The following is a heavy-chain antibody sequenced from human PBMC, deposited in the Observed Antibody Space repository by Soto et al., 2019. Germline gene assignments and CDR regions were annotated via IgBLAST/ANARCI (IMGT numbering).Heavy chain of an antibody. V-gene: IGHV4-59*08. CDR3: VSQGIGALHGLVDV. J-gene: IGHJ6*02. Sequence: QVQLQASGPGLVKPSDTLSLTCTVSGDSIGTYNWGWIRQPPGKRLEWIGYIYSNGGTSYNPALRSRVTISADTSTKQFSLRLSSVTAADTAVYYGVSQGIGALHGLVDVWGQGTTVTVSS. CDR1: GDSIGTYN. CDR2: IYSNGGT. D-gene: IGHD1-26*01.